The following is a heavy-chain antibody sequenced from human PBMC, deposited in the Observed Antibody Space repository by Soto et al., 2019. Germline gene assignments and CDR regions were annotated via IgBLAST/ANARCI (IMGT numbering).Heavy chain of an antibody. Sequence: SETLSLTCTVSGDSISAYSWSWVRQPPGKGLEWIGNIHYNGNTKYNPSLKSRVTMSVDTSKNQFSLKLISVTAADTAVYYCTRDLGPAGYLDYWGQGTLVTVSS. CDR2: IHYNGNT. CDR1: GDSISAYS. V-gene: IGHV4-59*01. D-gene: IGHD2-2*01. CDR3: TRDLGPAGYLDY. J-gene: IGHJ4*02.